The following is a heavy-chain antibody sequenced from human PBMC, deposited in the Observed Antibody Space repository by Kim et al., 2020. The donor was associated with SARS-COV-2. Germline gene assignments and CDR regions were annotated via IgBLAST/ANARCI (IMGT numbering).Heavy chain of an antibody. CDR3: AREVAVAGSPWCALDI. Sequence: GSLRLSCAASGFTFSSYSMNWVRQAPGKGLEWVSSISSSSSYIYYADSVKGRFTISRDNAKNSLYLQMNSLRAEDTAVYYCAREVAVAGSPWCALDIWGQGTMVTVSS. J-gene: IGHJ3*02. CDR2: ISSSSSYI. V-gene: IGHV3-21*01. D-gene: IGHD6-19*01. CDR1: GFTFSSYS.